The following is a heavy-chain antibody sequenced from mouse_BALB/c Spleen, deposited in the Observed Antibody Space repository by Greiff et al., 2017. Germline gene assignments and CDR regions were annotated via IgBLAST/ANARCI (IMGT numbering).Heavy chain of an antibody. V-gene: IGHV5-12-1*01. J-gene: IGHJ4*01. CDR2: ISSGGGST. D-gene: IGHD1-1*01. Sequence: EVMLVESGGGLVKPGGSLKLSCAASGFAFSSYDMSWVRQTPEKRLEWVAYISSGGGSTYYPDTVKGRFTISRDNAKNTLYLQMSSLKSEDTAMYYSARRSNPYYAMDYWGQGTSVTVSS. CDR1: GFAFSSYD. CDR3: ARRSNPYYAMDY.